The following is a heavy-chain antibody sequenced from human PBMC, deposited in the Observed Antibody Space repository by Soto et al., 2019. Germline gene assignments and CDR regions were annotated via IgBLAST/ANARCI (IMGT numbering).Heavy chain of an antibody. V-gene: IGHV3-48*02. D-gene: IGHD2-21*01. CDR2: ISFSSSTI. Sequence: PGGSLRLSCAASGFTFGTYSMNWVRQAPGKGLEWVSYISFSSSTIFYADSVRGRFTISRDNAKSSLYLQMNTLRDEDTAVYYCARDNGIAGSFDPWGQGTLVTVS. J-gene: IGHJ5*02. CDR1: GFTFGTYS. CDR3: ARDNGIAGSFDP.